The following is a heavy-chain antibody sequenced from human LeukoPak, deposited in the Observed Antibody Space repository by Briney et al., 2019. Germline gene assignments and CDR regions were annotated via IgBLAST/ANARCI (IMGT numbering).Heavy chain of an antibody. CDR3: ARDPEVGATVFDY. J-gene: IGHJ4*02. CDR2: ISAYNGNT. V-gene: IGHV1-18*01. Sequence: ASVKVSCKASGYTFTSYGISWVRQAPGQGLEWMGWISAYNGNTNYAQKLQGRVTMTTDTSTSIVYMELRGLRSDDTAVYYCARDPEVGATVFDYWGQGTLVTVSS. D-gene: IGHD1-26*01. CDR1: GYTFTSYG.